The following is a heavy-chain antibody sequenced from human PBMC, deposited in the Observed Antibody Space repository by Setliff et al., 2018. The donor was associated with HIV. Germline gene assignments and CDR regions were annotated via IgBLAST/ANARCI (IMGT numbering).Heavy chain of an antibody. CDR2: IYYSGST. J-gene: IGHJ3*02. CDR3: ARAMKYSYGYVHDAFDI. D-gene: IGHD5-18*01. Sequence: PSETLSLTCTVSGGSISSSSYYWGWIRQPPGKGLEWIGSIYYSGSTYYNPSLKSRVTISVDTSKNQFSLKLSPVTAADTAVYYCARAMKYSYGYVHDAFDIWGQGTMVTVSS. V-gene: IGHV4-39*01. CDR1: GGSISSSSYY.